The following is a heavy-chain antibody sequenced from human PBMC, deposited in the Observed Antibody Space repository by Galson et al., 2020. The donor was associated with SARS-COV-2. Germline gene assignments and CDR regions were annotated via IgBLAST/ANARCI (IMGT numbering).Heavy chain of an antibody. Sequence: ASETLSLTCTVSGGSISSYYWSWIRQPPGKGLEWIGYIYYSGSTNYNPSLKSRVTISVDTSKNQFSLKLSSVTAADTAVYYCARDLAPSYYDILTGYYGAFDIWGQGTMVTVSS. CDR2: IYYSGST. J-gene: IGHJ3*02. CDR3: ARDLAPSYYDILTGYYGAFDI. CDR1: GGSISSYY. V-gene: IGHV4-59*01. D-gene: IGHD3-9*01.